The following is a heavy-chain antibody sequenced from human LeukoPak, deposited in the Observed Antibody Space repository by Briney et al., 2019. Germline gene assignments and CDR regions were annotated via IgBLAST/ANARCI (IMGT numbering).Heavy chain of an antibody. D-gene: IGHD3-22*01. CDR1: GFTFDDYA. CDR3: ARDSSGYYRNDAFDI. J-gene: IGHJ3*02. CDR2: ISSSSSYI. V-gene: IGHV3-21*01. Sequence: PGGSLRLSCAASGFTFDDYAMHWVRQAPGKGLEWVSSISSSSSYIYYADSVKGRFTISRDNAKNSLYLQMNSLRAEDTAVYYCARDSSGYYRNDAFDIWGQGTMVTVSS.